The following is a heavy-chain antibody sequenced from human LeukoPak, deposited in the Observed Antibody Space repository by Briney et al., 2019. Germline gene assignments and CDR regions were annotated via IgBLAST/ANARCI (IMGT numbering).Heavy chain of an antibody. V-gene: IGHV3-21*01. D-gene: IGHD3-9*01. CDR1: GFTFSSYS. CDR3: ARDLVTGPDAFDI. Sequence: PGGSLRLSCAASGFTFSSYSMNWVRQAPGKGLEWVSSISSSSSYIYYADSVKGRFTISRDNAKNSLYLQMNSLRAEDTAVYYCARDLVTGPDAFDIWGQGTMVTVSS. CDR2: ISSSSSYI. J-gene: IGHJ3*02.